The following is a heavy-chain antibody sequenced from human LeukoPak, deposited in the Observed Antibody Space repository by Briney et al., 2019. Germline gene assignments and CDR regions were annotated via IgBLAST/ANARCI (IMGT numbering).Heavy chain of an antibody. J-gene: IGHJ4*02. CDR2: IYTSGST. Sequence: SETLSLTCTVSGGSISSGSYYWSWIRQPDGKGLEGIGRIYTSGSTNYNPSLKSRVTISVDTSKNQFSLKLSSVTAADTAVYYCPRDPSIAVAGTGFDYWGQGTLVTVSS. D-gene: IGHD6-19*01. V-gene: IGHV4-61*02. CDR3: PRDPSIAVAGTGFDY. CDR1: GGSISSGSYY.